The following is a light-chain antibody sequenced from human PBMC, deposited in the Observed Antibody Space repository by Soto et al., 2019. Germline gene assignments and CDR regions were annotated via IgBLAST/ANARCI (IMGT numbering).Light chain of an antibody. V-gene: IGKV1-5*03. CDR2: GAY. CDR1: QTINDW. J-gene: IGKJ4*01. CDR3: QRYNYY. Sequence: DMQMTQSPSTLSASVGDRVTITCRANQTINDWLAWYQQKPGKAPKLLIYGAYNLQTGVPSRFSGSGSGTAFTLTISSLQPDDFATYYCQRYNYYFGGGTKVDFK.